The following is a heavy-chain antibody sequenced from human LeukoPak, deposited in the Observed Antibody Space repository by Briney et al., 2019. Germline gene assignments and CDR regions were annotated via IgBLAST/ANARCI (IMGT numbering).Heavy chain of an antibody. CDR2: LNPNSGAT. CDR1: GHTFTDYY. J-gene: IGHJ4*02. CDR3: ARQRAGYFSGGSCYLFDY. D-gene: IGHD2-15*01. Sequence: ASVKVSCKASGHTFTDYYLHWVRQAPGQGLEWIGWLNPNSGATDSAQKFQGRVTLTRDTSISTAYMELSRLRSDDTAVYYCARQRAGYFSGGSCYLFDYWGQGTLVTVSS. V-gene: IGHV1-2*02.